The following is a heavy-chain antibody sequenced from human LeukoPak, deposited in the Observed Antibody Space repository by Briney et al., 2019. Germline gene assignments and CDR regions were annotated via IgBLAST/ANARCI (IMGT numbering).Heavy chain of an antibody. V-gene: IGHV4-39*07. CDR3: ARAPRYSSSYYFDY. D-gene: IGHD6-6*01. CDR2: IYYSGST. CDR1: GGSISSSSYY. J-gene: IGHJ4*02. Sequence: SETLSLTCTVSGGSISSSSYYWGWIRQPPGKGLEWIGSIYYSGSTYYNPSLKSRVTISVDTSKNQFSLKLSSVTAADTAVYYCARAPRYSSSYYFDYWGQGTLVTVSS.